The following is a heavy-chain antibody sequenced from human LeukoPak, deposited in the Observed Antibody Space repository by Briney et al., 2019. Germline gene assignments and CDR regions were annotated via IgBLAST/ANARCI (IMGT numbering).Heavy chain of an antibody. J-gene: IGHJ4*02. CDR1: GYTFTGYY. Sequence: ASVKVSCKSSGYTFTGYYMHWVRQAPGQGLEWMGWINPNSGGTNYAQKFQGRVTMTRDTSISTAYMELSRLGSDDTALYYCARDPGYGSSWSDYWGQGTLVTVSS. V-gene: IGHV1-2*02. CDR2: INPNSGGT. CDR3: ARDPGYGSSWSDY. D-gene: IGHD6-13*01.